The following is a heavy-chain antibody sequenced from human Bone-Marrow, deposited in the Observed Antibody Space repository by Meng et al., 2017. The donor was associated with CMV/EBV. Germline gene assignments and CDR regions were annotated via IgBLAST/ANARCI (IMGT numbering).Heavy chain of an antibody. CDR2: IYYSGST. CDR3: APLNTYYYDSSGGP. CDR1: GGSLSSSSYY. D-gene: IGHD3-22*01. Sequence: SGGSLSSSSYYWGWIRQPPGKGLEWIGSIYYSGSTYYNPSLKSRVTISVDTSKNQFSLKLSSVTAADTAVYYCAPLNTYYYDSSGGPWGQGTLVTVSS. J-gene: IGHJ5*02. V-gene: IGHV4-39*01.